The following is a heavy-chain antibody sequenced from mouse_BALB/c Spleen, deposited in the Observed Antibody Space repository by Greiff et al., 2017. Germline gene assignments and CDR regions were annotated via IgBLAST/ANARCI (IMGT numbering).Heavy chain of an antibody. CDR1: GFTFSSFG. CDR2: ISSGSSTI. Sequence: EVQRVESGGGLVQPGGSRKLSCAASGFTFSSFGMHWVRQAPEKGLEWVAYISSGSSTIYYADTVKGRFTISRDNPKNTLFLQMTSLRSEDTAMYYCARRGISTTGYYAMDYWGQGTSVTVSS. V-gene: IGHV5-17*02. J-gene: IGHJ4*01. D-gene: IGHD2-12*01. CDR3: ARRGISTTGYYAMDY.